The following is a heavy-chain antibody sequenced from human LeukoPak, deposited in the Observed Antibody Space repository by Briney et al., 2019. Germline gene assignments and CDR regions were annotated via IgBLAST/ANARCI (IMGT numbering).Heavy chain of an antibody. D-gene: IGHD6-19*01. Sequence: GGSLRLSCAASGFIFSSFWMHWVRQVPGKGLVWVSHINSDGRKTDYADSVRGRFTISRDNAKNTLYLQMNRLTVEDTAVYYCARGTPSSSGWLYYGMDVWGQGTTVTVSS. CDR1: GFIFSSFW. V-gene: IGHV3-74*01. CDR2: INSDGRKT. J-gene: IGHJ6*02. CDR3: ARGTPSSSGWLYYGMDV.